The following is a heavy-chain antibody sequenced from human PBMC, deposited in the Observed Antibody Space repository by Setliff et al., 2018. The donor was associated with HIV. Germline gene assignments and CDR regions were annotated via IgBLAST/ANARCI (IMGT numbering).Heavy chain of an antibody. D-gene: IGHD6-19*01. Sequence: SETLSLTCTVSGGSIGIRSYFWGWIRQPPGKGLEWIGSVYSSGSTYYNPSLKSRVTVSVDTSKDQFSLSLSSVTVADTAVYYCASGQWLGHAFDIWGQGTVVTVSS. CDR3: ASGQWLGHAFDI. V-gene: IGHV4-39*01. J-gene: IGHJ3*02. CDR2: VYSSGST. CDR1: GGSIGIRSYF.